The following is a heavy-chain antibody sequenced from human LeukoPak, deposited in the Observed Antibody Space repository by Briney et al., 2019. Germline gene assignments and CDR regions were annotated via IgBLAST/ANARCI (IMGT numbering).Heavy chain of an antibody. CDR3: AKTKPYSSSWYFDY. D-gene: IGHD6-13*01. J-gene: IGHJ4*02. Sequence: KPGGSLRLSCTASGFTFSDYPMNWVRQAPGKGLEWVSSISSSGAYIYYADSLKGRFTISKDNAKNSLYLQVNSLRVEDTAVYYCAKTKPYSSSWYFDYWGQGTLVTVSS. CDR1: GFTFSDYP. V-gene: IGHV3-21*04. CDR2: ISSSGAYI.